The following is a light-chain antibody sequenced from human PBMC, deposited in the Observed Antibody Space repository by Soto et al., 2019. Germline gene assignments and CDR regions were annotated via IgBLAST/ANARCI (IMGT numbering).Light chain of an antibody. CDR1: SGSIASSY. V-gene: IGLV6-57*04. J-gene: IGLJ2*01. CDR2: EDN. Sequence: NFMLTQPHSVSESPGKTVTISCTRSSGSIASSYVQWYQQRPGSAPTTVIYEDNQRPSGVPDRFSGSIDSSPNSASLTISGLKTEDEADYYCQSYDITNVVFGGGTKLTVL. CDR3: QSYDITNVV.